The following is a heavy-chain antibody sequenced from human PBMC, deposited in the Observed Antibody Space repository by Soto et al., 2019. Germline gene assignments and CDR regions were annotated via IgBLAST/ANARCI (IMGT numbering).Heavy chain of an antibody. D-gene: IGHD4-17*01. CDR2: MNSNSGNT. CDR1: GYTFTCYD. V-gene: IGHV1-8*01. Sequence: ASVKVSCKASGYTFTCYDINWLRQATGHGLAWMGWMNSNSGNTGYAQKFQGRVTMTRNTSISTAYMELSSLRSEDTAVYYCARGSRPTTVTTSCYYGRDVWGQGTRVTVAS. CDR3: ARGSRPTTVTTSCYYGRDV. J-gene: IGHJ6*02.